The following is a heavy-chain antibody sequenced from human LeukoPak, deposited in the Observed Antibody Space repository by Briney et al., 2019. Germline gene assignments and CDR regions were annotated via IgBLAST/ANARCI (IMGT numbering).Heavy chain of an antibody. V-gene: IGHV4-34*01. CDR2: IYHSGST. J-gene: IGHJ4*02. D-gene: IGHD3-22*01. CDR3: ARDNYYDSSGYYLY. Sequence: SETLSLTCAVYGGSFSGYYWSWIRQPPGKGLEWIGEIYHSGSTNYNPSLKSRVTISVDKSKNQFSLKLSSVTAADTAVYYCARDNYYDSSGYYLYWGQGTLVTVSS. CDR1: GGSFSGYY.